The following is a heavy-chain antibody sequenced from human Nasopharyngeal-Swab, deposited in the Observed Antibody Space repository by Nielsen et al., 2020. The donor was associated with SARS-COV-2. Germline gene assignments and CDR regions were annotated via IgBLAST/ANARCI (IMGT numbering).Heavy chain of an antibody. CDR2: ISSSGNTM. D-gene: IGHD1-26*01. V-gene: IGHV3-48*03. J-gene: IGHJ4*02. Sequence: GESLKISCAASGFTFSSSEMTWVRQAPGKGLEWVSYISSSGNTMYYAGSVKGRFTISRDNAKNSLYLQMNSLRAEDTAVYYCARGPGGSYFDSWGQGTLVTVSS. CDR3: ARGPGGSYFDS. CDR1: GFTFSSSE.